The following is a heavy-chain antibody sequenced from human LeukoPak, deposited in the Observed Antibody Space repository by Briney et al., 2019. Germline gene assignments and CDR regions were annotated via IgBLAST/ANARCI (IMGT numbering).Heavy chain of an antibody. CDR1: GFTFSSYG. CDR2: ISGSGGST. V-gene: IGHV3-23*01. D-gene: IGHD3-22*01. Sequence: PGGSLRLSCAASGFTFSSYGMSWVRQAPGKGLEWVSAISGSGGSTYYADSVKGRFTISRDNSKNTLYLQMNSLRAEDTAVYYCAKELMDNYYDSSGYGSWGQGTLVTVSS. J-gene: IGHJ4*02. CDR3: AKELMDNYYDSSGYGS.